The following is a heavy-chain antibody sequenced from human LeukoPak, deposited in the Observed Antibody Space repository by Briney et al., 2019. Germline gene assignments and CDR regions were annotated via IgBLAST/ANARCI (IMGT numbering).Heavy chain of an antibody. Sequence: PGGSPRLSCATSGFNFSNYAMTWVRQAPGKGLEWVSSISGGGGTTYYGDSVKGRVTVSRDSSKNTLHLQMNSLRLEDTAVYYCARGTVWLYPRILIDWGQGVLVTVSS. CDR3: ARGTVWLYPRILID. CDR1: GFNFSNYA. J-gene: IGHJ4*02. CDR2: ISGGGGTT. V-gene: IGHV3-23*01. D-gene: IGHD3-9*01.